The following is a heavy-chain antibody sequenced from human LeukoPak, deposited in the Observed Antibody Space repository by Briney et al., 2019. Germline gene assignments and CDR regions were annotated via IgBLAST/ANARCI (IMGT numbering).Heavy chain of an antibody. V-gene: IGHV1-8*01. J-gene: IGHJ4*02. CDR1: GYTFTSYD. Sequence: ASVKVSCKASGYTFTSYDINWVRQATGQGLEWMGWMNPNSGNTGYAQKFQGRVTMTRNTSISTAYMELSSLRSEDTAVYYCARGVVYAILGVCYFDYWGQGTLVTVSS. CDR2: MNPNSGNT. D-gene: IGHD2-8*02. CDR3: ARGVVYAILGVCYFDY.